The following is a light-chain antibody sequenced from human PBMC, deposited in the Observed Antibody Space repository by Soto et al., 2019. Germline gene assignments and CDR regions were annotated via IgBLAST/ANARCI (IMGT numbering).Light chain of an antibody. CDR1: SSDVGGYKY. J-gene: IGLJ1*01. V-gene: IGLV2-11*01. CDR3: CSYTGSFYI. CDR2: DVN. Sequence: QSVLTQPRSVSGSPGQSATISCTGTSSDVGGYKYVSWYQQHPGKAPKVIIFDVNKRPSGVPGRLSGSKSGNTASLTISGLQTEDDADYYCCSYTGSFYIFGTGTKVTVL.